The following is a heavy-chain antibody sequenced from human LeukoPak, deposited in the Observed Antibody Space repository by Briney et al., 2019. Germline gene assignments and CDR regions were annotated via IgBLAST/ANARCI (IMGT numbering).Heavy chain of an antibody. V-gene: IGHV3-74*01. D-gene: IGHD3-22*01. CDR3: ARAPSEIGGYYPEYFRH. J-gene: IGHJ1*01. CDR1: GFTFSTYW. CDR2: IKSDGST. Sequence: PGGSLRLSCAASGFTFSTYWMHWVRQAPRKGLVWVSRIKSDGSTNYADSVKGRFTISRDNAKNTVSLQMNSLRPEDTGVYYCARAPSEIGGYYPEYFRHWGQGTLVTVFS.